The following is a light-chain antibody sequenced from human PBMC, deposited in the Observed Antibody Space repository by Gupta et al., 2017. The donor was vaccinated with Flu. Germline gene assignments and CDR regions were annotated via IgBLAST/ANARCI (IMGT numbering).Light chain of an antibody. CDR1: QSIGSW. V-gene: IGKV1-5*03. Sequence: DIQMTQSPSTLSASVGDRVTITCRASQSIGSWLAWYQQKPGKAPNLVIYKASNLESGVPSRFSGSGSGTEFTLTISSLQPDDFATYSCQQYQSYPYTFGQGTKLEIK. J-gene: IGKJ2*01. CDR2: KAS. CDR3: QQYQSYPYT.